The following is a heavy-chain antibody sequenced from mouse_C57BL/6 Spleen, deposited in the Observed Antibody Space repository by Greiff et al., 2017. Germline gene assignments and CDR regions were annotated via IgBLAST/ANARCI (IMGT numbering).Heavy chain of an antibody. Sequence: EVMLVESGGGLVKPGGSLKLSCAASGFTFSSYAMSWVRQTPEKRLEWVATISDGGSYTYYPDNVKGRFTISRDNAKNTLYLQMSHLKSEDTAMYYCARDYCGSSFDFGYRGQGTTLTVSS. J-gene: IGHJ2*01. CDR2: ISDGGSYT. D-gene: IGHD1-1*01. V-gene: IGHV5-4*01. CDR1: GFTFSSYA. CDR3: ARDYCGSSFDFGY.